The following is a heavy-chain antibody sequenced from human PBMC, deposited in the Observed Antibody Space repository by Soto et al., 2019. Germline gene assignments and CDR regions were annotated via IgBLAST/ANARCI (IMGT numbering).Heavy chain of an antibody. Sequence: SETLSLTCTVSGGSISTYYWSWIRQPPGKGLEWIGYIYYSGSTSYNPSLKSRVTISLDTSKNHFSLKLSFVTAADTAVYYCARGGYNYGHYYPIDVWGQGTTVTVSS. D-gene: IGHD5-18*01. CDR3: ARGGYNYGHYYPIDV. J-gene: IGHJ6*02. V-gene: IGHV4-59*01. CDR2: IYYSGST. CDR1: GGSISTYY.